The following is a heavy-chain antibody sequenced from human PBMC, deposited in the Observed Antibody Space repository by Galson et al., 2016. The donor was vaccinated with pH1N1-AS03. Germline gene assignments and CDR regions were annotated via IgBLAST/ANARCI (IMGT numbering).Heavy chain of an antibody. CDR2: IYATDNT. Sequence: SETLSLTCTVSGGSISTYYWTWIRQPVGKGLEWNGHIYATDNTQYSPSLRSRITLSLDTSKNQIFLKLRSVTAADTAVDYCARSGGDYGYHAEYLQRWGQGTLVTVSS. J-gene: IGHJ1*01. V-gene: IGHV4-4*07. CDR1: GGSISTYY. CDR3: ARSGGDYGYHAEYLQR. D-gene: IGHD3-16*01.